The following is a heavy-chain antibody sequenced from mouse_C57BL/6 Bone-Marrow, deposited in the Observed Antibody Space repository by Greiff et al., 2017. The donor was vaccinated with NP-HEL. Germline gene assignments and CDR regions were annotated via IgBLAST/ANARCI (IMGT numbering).Heavy chain of an antibody. J-gene: IGHJ4*01. CDR3: AREGRLLFDYDAMDY. Sequence: QVQLQQPGAELVKPGASVKMSCKASGYTFTSYWITWVKQRPGQGLEWIGDIYPGSGSTNYNEKFKSKATLTVDTSSSTAYMQLSSLTSEDSAVYYCAREGRLLFDYDAMDYWGQGTSVTVSS. CDR2: IYPGSGST. CDR1: GYTFTSYW. V-gene: IGHV1-55*01. D-gene: IGHD2-10*01.